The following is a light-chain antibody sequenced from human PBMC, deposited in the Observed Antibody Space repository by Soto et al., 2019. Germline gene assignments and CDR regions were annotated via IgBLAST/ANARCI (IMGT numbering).Light chain of an antibody. CDR3: QQYGSSPRYT. V-gene: IGKV3-20*01. J-gene: IGKJ2*01. CDR1: QSVSSSY. CDR2: GAS. Sequence: EMVLTQSPGTLSLSPGERATLSCSASQSVSSSYLAWYQQKPGQAPRLLIYGASSRATGIPDRFSGSGSGTDFALTISRLEPEDLALYYCQQYGSSPRYTFGQGTTLEIK.